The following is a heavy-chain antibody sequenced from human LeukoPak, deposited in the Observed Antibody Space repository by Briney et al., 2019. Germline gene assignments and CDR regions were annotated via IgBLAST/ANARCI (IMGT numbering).Heavy chain of an antibody. J-gene: IGHJ6*02. CDR1: GFTFSDYY. D-gene: IGHD6-13*01. CDR3: ARDLPGIAAAGAKRGYYYGMDV. V-gene: IGHV3-11*01. Sequence: GGSLRLSCAASGFTFSDYYMSWIRQAPGKGLEWVSYISSSGSTIYYADSVKGRFTISRDNAKNSLYLQMNSLRAEDTAVYYCARDLPGIAAAGAKRGYYYGMDVWGQGTTVTVSS. CDR2: ISSSGSTI.